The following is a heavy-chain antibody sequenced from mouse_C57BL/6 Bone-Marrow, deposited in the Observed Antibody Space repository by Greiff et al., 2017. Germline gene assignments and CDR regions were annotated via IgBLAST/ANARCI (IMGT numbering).Heavy chain of an antibody. CDR1: GYTFTSYG. CDR3: ARVRVYYYGSSHDY. CDR2: IYPRSGNT. Sequence: QVQLQQSGAELARPGASVKLSCKASGYTFTSYGISWVKQRTGQGLEWIGEIYPRSGNTYYNEKFKGKATLTADKSSSTADMELRSLTSEDSAVYLCARVRVYYYGSSHDYWGQGTTLTVSS. J-gene: IGHJ2*01. V-gene: IGHV1-81*01. D-gene: IGHD1-1*01.